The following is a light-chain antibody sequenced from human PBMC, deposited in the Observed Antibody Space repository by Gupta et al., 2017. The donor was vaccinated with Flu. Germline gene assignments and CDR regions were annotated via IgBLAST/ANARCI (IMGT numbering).Light chain of an antibody. J-gene: IGLJ2*01. CDR2: EVT. CDR1: SSDVGSNNL. CDR3: CSYAGISTLV. Sequence: ITISCTGTSSDVGSNNLVSWYQQHPGEAHKLMIYEVTTRSSGVSDRFSGSKSGNTASLTISGLQAEDEADYYCCSYAGISTLVFGGGTKLTVL. V-gene: IGLV2-23*02.